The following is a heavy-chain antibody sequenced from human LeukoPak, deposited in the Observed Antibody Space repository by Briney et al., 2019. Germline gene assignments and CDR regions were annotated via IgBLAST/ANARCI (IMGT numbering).Heavy chain of an antibody. Sequence: ASVKVSCKASGYTFTGYYMHWVRQAPGQGLEWMGWINPNSGGTNYAQNFQGRVTMTRDTSVSTAYMELSRLRSDDTAVYYCARGGYGDYEPDAFDIWGQGTMVTVSS. J-gene: IGHJ3*02. CDR3: ARGGYGDYEPDAFDI. V-gene: IGHV1-2*02. D-gene: IGHD4-17*01. CDR2: INPNSGGT. CDR1: GYTFTGYY.